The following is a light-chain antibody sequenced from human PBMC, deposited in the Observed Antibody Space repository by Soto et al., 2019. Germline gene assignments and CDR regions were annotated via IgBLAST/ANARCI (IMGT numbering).Light chain of an antibody. V-gene: IGKV1-9*01. CDR2: ATS. Sequence: DIQLTQSPSFLSASVGDRVTITCRASQDISNYLAWYQQKPGKAPKFLIYATSTFQSGVQSRFSGSGSGTEFTLTISSLQPEDFATYYCQQVNSYPLTFGGGTKVEIK. J-gene: IGKJ4*01. CDR3: QQVNSYPLT. CDR1: QDISNY.